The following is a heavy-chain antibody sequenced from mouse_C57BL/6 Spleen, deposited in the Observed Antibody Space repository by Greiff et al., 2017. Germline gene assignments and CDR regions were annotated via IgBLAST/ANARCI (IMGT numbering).Heavy chain of an antibody. V-gene: IGHV1-80*01. CDR3: ARAGAYYEYDNGFAY. CDR2: IYPGDGDT. Sequence: LQQSGASVKISCKASGYAFSSYWMNWVKQRPGTGLEWIGQIYPGDGDTNYNGKFKGKATLTADKSSSTAYMQLSSLTFEDSAVYFCARAGAYYEYDNGFAYWGQGTLVTASA. D-gene: IGHD2-4*01. CDR1: GYAFSSYW. J-gene: IGHJ3*01.